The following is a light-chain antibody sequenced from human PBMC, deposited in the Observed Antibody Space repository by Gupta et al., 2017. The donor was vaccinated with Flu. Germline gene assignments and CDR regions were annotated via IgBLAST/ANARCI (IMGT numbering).Light chain of an antibody. J-gene: IGKJ1*01. CDR3: HQRSNWQT. Sequence: EAVLTQSPGTLSLSPGERATLSCRASQSINNYIAWYQHKPGQAPRLLIYDASNRAAGTPPRFSGSGSGTDFTLTISSLEPEDSAIYYCHQRSNWQTFGQGTKVEIK. V-gene: IGKV3-11*01. CDR1: QSINNY. CDR2: DAS.